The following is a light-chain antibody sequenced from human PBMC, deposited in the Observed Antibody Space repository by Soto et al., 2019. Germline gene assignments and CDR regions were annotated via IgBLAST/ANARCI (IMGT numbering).Light chain of an antibody. J-gene: IGLJ1*01. CDR2: DSD. CDR3: GAWDTSLTVYV. CDR1: SSNIAANS. V-gene: IGLV1-51*01. Sequence: QTVVTQPPSVSAAPGQEVTISCSGSSSNIAANSVSWYQHLPGTAPKLLIYDSDRRHSGTPARFSGSKSGTSATLGITGLQTGDEADYYCGAWDTSLTVYVFGSGTQLTVL.